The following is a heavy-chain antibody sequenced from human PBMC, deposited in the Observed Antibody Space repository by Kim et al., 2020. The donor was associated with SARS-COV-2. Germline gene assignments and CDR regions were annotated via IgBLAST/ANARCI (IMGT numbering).Heavy chain of an antibody. CDR1: GGSFSGYY. V-gene: IGHV4-34*01. CDR3: ARGRGGCRLPSCYLGPHRVWYYFDY. CDR2: INHSGST. D-gene: IGHD2-2*01. J-gene: IGHJ4*02. Sequence: SETLSLTCAVYGGSFSGYYWSWIRQPPGKGLEWIGEINHSGSTNYNPSLKSRVTISVDTSKNQFSLKLSSVTAADTAVYYCARGRGGCRLPSCYLGPHRVWYYFDYWGQGTLVTVSS.